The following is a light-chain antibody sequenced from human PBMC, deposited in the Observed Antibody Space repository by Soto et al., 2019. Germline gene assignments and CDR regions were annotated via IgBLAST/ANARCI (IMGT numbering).Light chain of an antibody. V-gene: IGLV1-44*01. CDR2: FTD. CDR1: GTNIGSNN. Sequence: QAVVTQPPSASGTPGQRVALSCSGSGTNIGSNNVNWYQQLPGTAPKLLIFFTDKRPSGVPDRFSGSKSGTSASLAISGLQSEDEADYYCATWDDSLNALVFGGGTQLTVL. J-gene: IGLJ3*02. CDR3: ATWDDSLNALV.